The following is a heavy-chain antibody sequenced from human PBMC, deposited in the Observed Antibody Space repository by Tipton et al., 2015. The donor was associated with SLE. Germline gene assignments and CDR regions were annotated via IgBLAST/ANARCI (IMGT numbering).Heavy chain of an antibody. Sequence: QLVQSGAEVRKPGASVDVSCKASGYTFTSYGISWVRQAPGQGPEWMGWISAYNGDTNYAQNFQGRVTMTTDTSTSTVYMEVRSLTSDDTAVYYCARDHDYGDYWGQGTLVTVSS. CDR3: ARDHDYGDY. J-gene: IGHJ4*02. CDR1: GYTFTSYG. D-gene: IGHD3-16*01. V-gene: IGHV1-18*01. CDR2: ISAYNGDT.